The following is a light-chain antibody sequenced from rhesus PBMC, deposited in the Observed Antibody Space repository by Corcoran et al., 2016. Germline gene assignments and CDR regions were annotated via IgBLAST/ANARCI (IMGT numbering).Light chain of an antibody. CDR3: QQYTNWPLT. J-gene: IGKJ4*01. CDR1: QSVRSS. V-gene: IGKV3-35*01. CDR2: DAS. Sequence: EIVLTQSPATLSLSPGERATLSCRASQSVRSSLGWYRQKPGQAPRLLIYDASRRATGISDRFSGSGSGTDFQLTISSLEPEDVGVYYCQQYTNWPLTFGGGTKVELK.